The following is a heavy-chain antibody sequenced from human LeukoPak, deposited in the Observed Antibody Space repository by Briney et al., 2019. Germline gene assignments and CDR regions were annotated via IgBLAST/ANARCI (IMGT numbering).Heavy chain of an antibody. Sequence: GESLKISCKGSGHSFTSYWIGWVRQMPGKGLEWMGIIYPGDSDTRYSPSCQGQVTISVDKSINTAYLQWSSLKASDTAMYYCARPLSRGYTYGLDYWGQGTLVTVSS. CDR2: IYPGDSDT. D-gene: IGHD5-18*01. CDR1: GHSFTSYW. CDR3: ARPLSRGYTYGLDY. J-gene: IGHJ4*02. V-gene: IGHV5-51*01.